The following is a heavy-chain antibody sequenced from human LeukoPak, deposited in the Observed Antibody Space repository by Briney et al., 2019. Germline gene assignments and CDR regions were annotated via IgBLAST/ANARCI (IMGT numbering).Heavy chain of an antibody. CDR1: GFTFSNYN. CDR2: ISDTGFSI. J-gene: IGHJ4*02. V-gene: IGHV3-48*01. Sequence: GGSLRLSCAASGFTFSNYNMNWFRQAPGKGLEWVSYISDTGFSIYYADSVKGRSTISRDNAKNSLSLQMDSLRAEDTAVYYCARDRRGSYGVDYWGQGTLVTVSS. CDR3: ARDRRGSYGVDY. D-gene: IGHD1-26*01.